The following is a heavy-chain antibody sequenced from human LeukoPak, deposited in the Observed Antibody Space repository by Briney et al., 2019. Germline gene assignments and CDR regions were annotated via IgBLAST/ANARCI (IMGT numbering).Heavy chain of an antibody. V-gene: IGHV3-23*01. CDR3: AKDRIGGYYYEDAFDI. CDR2: ISGSGGST. Sequence: GGSLRLSCAASGFTFSSYATSWVRQAPGKGLEWVSAISGSGGSTYYADSVKGRFTISRDNSKNTLYLQMNSLRAEDTAVYYCAKDRIGGYYYEDAFDIWGQGTMVTVPS. J-gene: IGHJ3*02. CDR1: GFTFSSYA. D-gene: IGHD3-3*01.